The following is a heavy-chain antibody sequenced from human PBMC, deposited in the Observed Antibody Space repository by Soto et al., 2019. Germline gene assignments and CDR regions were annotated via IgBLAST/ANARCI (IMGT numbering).Heavy chain of an antibody. CDR2: INPNSGGT. J-gene: IGHJ4*02. D-gene: IGHD2-2*01. V-gene: IGHV1-2*04. CDR1: GYTFTGSY. CDR3: ARGSAVPAAMLVRGLDF. Sequence: GASVKVSCKASGYTFTGSYIHWVRQAPGQGLEWMGWINPNSGGTNYAQKVQGWVTMTRETSMSTAYMELSRLRCDDTAVYYCARGSAVPAAMLVRGLDFWDQGTLVTVSS.